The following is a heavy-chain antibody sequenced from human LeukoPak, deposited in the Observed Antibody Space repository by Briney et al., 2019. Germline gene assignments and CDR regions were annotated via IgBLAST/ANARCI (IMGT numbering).Heavy chain of an antibody. Sequence: PSETLSLTCAVYGGPFSGHYWSWIRQPPGKGLECIGEINHSGSTNYNPSLKSRVTISVDTSKNQFSLKLSSVTAADTAVYYCARGRDFYGSGSYWNYWGQGTLVTVSS. CDR2: INHSGST. CDR1: GGPFSGHY. CDR3: ARGRDFYGSGSYWNY. D-gene: IGHD3-10*01. V-gene: IGHV4-34*01. J-gene: IGHJ4*02.